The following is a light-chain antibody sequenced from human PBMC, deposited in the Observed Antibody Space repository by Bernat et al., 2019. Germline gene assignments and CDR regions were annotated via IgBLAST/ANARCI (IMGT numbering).Light chain of an antibody. CDR3: QQYKNYIT. CDR2: KAS. J-gene: IGKJ5*01. V-gene: IGKV1-5*03. CDR1: QSISDW. Sequence: IQMTQSPSTLSASVGDRVTITCRASQSISDWLAWYQQKPGKAPKLLIYKASSLESGVPSRFSGSGSATEFTLTISSLQPDDSAMYYCQQYKNYITFGQVTRLEIK.